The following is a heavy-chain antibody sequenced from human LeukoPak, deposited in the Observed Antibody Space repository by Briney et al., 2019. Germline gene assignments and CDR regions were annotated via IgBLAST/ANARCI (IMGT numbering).Heavy chain of an antibody. J-gene: IGHJ3*02. CDR1: GYTFTSYG. V-gene: IGHV1-69*05. D-gene: IGHD3-10*02. CDR2: IIPIFGTA. CDR3: ATNYYVNAFDI. Sequence: SVKVSCKASGYTFTSYGVSWVRQAPGQGLEWMGGIIPIFGTANYAQKFQGRVTITTDESTSTAYMELSSLRSEDTAVYYCATNYYVNAFDIWGQGTMVTVSS.